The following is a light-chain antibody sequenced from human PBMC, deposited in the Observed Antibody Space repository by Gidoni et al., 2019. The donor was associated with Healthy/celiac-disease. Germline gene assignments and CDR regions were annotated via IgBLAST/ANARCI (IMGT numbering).Light chain of an antibody. CDR2: RNN. Sequence: QSVLTQPPSASGTPGQRVTISCSGSSSNIGSNYVYWYQQLPGTAPKLLIYRNNQRPSGVPDRSSGYKSGTSASLAISGLRSEDEADYYCAAWDDSLSGPVFGGGTKLTVL. V-gene: IGLV1-47*01. CDR1: SSNIGSNY. CDR3: AAWDDSLSGPV. J-gene: IGLJ2*01.